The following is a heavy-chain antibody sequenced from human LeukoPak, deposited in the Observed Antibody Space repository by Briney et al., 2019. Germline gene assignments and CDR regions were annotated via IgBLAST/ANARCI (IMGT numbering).Heavy chain of an antibody. Sequence: PGASVKVSCKASGYTFTTYGIGWVRQAPGQGLQWMGWINPNSGGTNYAQKFQGRVTMTRDTSVSTAYVELRRLRSDDTAVYYCVRQRIVGATTWFDPWGQGTLVTVSS. D-gene: IGHD1-26*01. CDR3: VRQRIVGATTWFDP. J-gene: IGHJ5*02. CDR1: GYTFTTYG. CDR2: INPNSGGT. V-gene: IGHV1-2*02.